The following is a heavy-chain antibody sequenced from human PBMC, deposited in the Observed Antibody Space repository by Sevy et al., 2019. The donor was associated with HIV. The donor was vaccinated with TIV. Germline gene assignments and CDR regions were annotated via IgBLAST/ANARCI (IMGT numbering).Heavy chain of an antibody. CDR3: ARGLVRSTGWFDP. D-gene: IGHD2-2*01. J-gene: IGHJ5*02. V-gene: IGHV4-59*01. CDR1: GGSISSYY. CDR2: IYYSGST. Sequence: SETLSLTCTVSGGSISSYYWSWIRQPPGKGLEWIGYIYYSGSTNYNPSLKSRVTISVDTSKNQFSLKLSSVTAADTAVYYCARGLVRSTGWFDPWGQGTLVTVSS.